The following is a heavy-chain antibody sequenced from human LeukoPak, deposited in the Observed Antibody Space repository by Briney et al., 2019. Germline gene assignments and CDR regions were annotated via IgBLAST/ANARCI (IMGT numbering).Heavy chain of an antibody. V-gene: IGHV4-39*01. CDR2: IYYSGST. Sequence: PSETLSLTCTVSGGSISSSSYYWGWIRQPPGKGLEWIGSIYYSGSTYYNPSLKSRDTISVDTSKNQFSLKLSSVTAADTAVYYCARSHQWELLVNYWGQGTLVTVSS. J-gene: IGHJ4*02. CDR3: ARSHQWELLVNY. CDR1: GGSISSSSYY. D-gene: IGHD1-26*01.